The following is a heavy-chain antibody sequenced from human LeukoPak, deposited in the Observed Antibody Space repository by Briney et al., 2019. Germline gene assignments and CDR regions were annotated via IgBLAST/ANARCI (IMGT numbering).Heavy chain of an antibody. CDR3: TRGRYSSL. D-gene: IGHD6-13*01. Sequence: TGGSLRLSCAASGFIFGNEWARWVRQAPGKGLEWVGRISTKKEGQTTDYGAPVKGRFLISRDDSKNTVYLQMDSLNTDDTGVYFCTRGRYSSLWGQGTQVTVSA. CDR1: GFIFGNEW. J-gene: IGHJ4*02. CDR2: ISTKKEGQTT. V-gene: IGHV3-15*01.